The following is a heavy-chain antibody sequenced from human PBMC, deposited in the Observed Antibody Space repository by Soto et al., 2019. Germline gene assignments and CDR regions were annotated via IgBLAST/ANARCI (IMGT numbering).Heavy chain of an antibody. J-gene: IGHJ4*02. V-gene: IGHV2-5*02. CDR2: IYWDDDN. D-gene: IGHD3-10*01. CDR1: GFSLSTSGVA. Sequence: QITLKESGPTLVKPTQTLTLTCTFSGFSLSTSGVAVGWIRQSPGKALEWLSVIYWDDDNRSSPSLRNRLTITKDTSKNQVVLTITNLDPVDTATYYCAHRDRASGGLFDHWGQRILVTVSS. CDR3: AHRDRASGGLFDH.